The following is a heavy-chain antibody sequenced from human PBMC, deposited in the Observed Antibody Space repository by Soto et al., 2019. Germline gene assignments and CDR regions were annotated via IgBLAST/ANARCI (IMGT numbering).Heavy chain of an antibody. CDR2: IYYSGST. V-gene: IGHV4-59*08. J-gene: IGHJ4*02. CDR3: ARRYGPCFDN. CDR1: GGSISSHY. Sequence: SETLSLTCTVAGGSISSHYWRWILQPPRKGLEWIGYIYYSGSTNYNPSLKSRVTISVDTSKNQFSLKLSSVTAADTAVYYCARRYGPCFDNWGQGTLVTV. D-gene: IGHD5-18*01.